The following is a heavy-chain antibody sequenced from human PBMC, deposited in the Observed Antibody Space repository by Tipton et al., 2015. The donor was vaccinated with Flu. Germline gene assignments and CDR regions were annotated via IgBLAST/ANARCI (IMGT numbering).Heavy chain of an antibody. CDR2: IYPGDSDT. V-gene: IGHV5-51*01. CDR3: AREAGYYDTSGHGGEWAFDI. CDR1: GYSFTSYW. D-gene: IGHD3-22*01. Sequence: MQLVQSGAEVKKPGESLKISCKGSGYSFTSYWIGWVRQMPGKGLEWMGIIYPGDSDTRYSPSFQGQVTISADKSISTAYLQWSSLRASDTAMYYCAREAGYYDTSGHGGEWAFDIWGQGTIVTVSS. J-gene: IGHJ3*02.